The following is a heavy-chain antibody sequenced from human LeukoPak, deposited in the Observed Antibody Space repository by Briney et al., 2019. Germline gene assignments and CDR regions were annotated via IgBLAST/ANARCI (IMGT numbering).Heavy chain of an antibody. CDR2: IYYSGST. V-gene: IGHV4-59*08. D-gene: IGHD2-8*01. CDR3: ARQGSVLMVYAIDY. CDR1: GGSISSYY. Sequence: SETLSLTCTVSGGSISSYYWSWLRQPPGKGLEWVGYIYYSGSTNYNPSLKSRVTISVDTSKNQFSLKLISVTAADTAVYYCARQGSVLMVYAIDYWGQGTLVTVSS. J-gene: IGHJ4*02.